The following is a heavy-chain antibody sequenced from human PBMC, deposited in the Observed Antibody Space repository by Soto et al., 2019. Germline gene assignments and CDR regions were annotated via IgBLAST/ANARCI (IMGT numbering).Heavy chain of an antibody. CDR3: ARVLSRNPDAFDI. D-gene: IGHD3-3*02. Sequence: ASVKFSCKASGYTFTGYYTHWVRQAPGEGLEWMGWINPNSGGTNYAQKFKGRVTMTRDTSISTAYMELSRLRSDDTAVYYCARVLSRNPDAFDIWGQGTIVTVSS. J-gene: IGHJ3*02. V-gene: IGHV1-2*02. CDR2: INPNSGGT. CDR1: GYTFTGYY.